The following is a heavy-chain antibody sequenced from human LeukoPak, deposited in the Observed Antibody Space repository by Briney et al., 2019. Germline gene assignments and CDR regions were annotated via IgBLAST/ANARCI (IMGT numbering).Heavy chain of an antibody. CDR1: GGSISSSSYY. CDR2: IYYSGST. V-gene: IGHV4-39*01. J-gene: IGHJ4*02. D-gene: IGHD6-19*01. Sequence: SETLSLTCTVSGGSISSSSYYWGWIRQPPGKGLEWIGSIYYSGSTYYNPSLKSRVTISVDTSKNQFSLKLRSVTAADTAVYYCARRIAVAEGGYFDYWGQGTLVTVSS. CDR3: ARRIAVAEGGYFDY.